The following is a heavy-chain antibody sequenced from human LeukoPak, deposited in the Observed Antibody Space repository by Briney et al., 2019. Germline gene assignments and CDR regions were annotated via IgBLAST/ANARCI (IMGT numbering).Heavy chain of an antibody. CDR1: GGSFSGYY. CDR2: INHSGST. D-gene: IGHD3-10*01. Sequence: ASQTLSLTCAVYGGSFSGYYWSWIRQPPGKGLEWIGEINHSGSTNYNPSLKSRVTISVDTSKNQFSLKLSSVTAADTAVYYCARSGPTEIDFDYWGQGTLVTVSS. CDR3: ARSGPTEIDFDY. J-gene: IGHJ4*02. V-gene: IGHV4-34*01.